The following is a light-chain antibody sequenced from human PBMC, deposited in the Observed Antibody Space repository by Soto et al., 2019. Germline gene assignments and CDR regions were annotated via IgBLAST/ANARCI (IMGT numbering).Light chain of an antibody. V-gene: IGKV3-11*01. CDR1: QSVSSY. J-gene: IGKJ5*01. CDR2: DAS. Sequence: EIVLTQSAATLSLSPGERATLSCRASQSVSSYLAWYQQKPGQAPRLLIYDASNSATAIPARFSGSGSGTDFTLTISSLEPEDFAVYYCQHRSNWPSITFGQGTRLEIK. CDR3: QHRSNWPSIT.